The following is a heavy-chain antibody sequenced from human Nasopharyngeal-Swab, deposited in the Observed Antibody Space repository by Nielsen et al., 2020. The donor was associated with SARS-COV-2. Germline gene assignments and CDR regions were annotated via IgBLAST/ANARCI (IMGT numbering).Heavy chain of an antibody. D-gene: IGHD3-10*01. Sequence: GSLKISCAASGFTFDDYAMHWVRQAPGKGLEWVSLISWDGGSTYYADSVKGRFTISRDNSKNSLYLQMNSLRAEDTALYYCAKDRTVRGTDYYYGMDVWGQGTTVTVSS. CDR2: ISWDGGST. CDR1: GFTFDDYA. CDR3: AKDRTVRGTDYYYGMDV. J-gene: IGHJ6*02. V-gene: IGHV3-43D*03.